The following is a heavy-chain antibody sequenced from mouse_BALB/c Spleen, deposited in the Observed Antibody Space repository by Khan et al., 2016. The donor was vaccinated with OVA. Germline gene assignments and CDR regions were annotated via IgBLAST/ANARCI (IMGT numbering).Heavy chain of an antibody. D-gene: IGHD1-1*01. Sequence: EVQLVESGGDLVKPGGSLKLSCAASGFTFSTYGMSWVRQTPDKRLEWVATVSTGGGYTYYPDSVKGRFTISRDNAKNTLYLQMSGLKSEDTAMFSCTRLAYYYESEGFAYWGQGTLVTVSA. CDR2: VSTGGGYT. CDR3: TRLAYYYESEGFAY. J-gene: IGHJ3*01. V-gene: IGHV5-6*01. CDR1: GFTFSTYG.